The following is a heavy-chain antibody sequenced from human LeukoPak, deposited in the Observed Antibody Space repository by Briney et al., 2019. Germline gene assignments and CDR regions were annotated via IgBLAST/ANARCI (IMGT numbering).Heavy chain of an antibody. CDR2: ISGTSDHI. D-gene: IGHD2-2*01. V-gene: IGHV3-21*01. CDR1: GFTFSGYS. Sequence: GGSLRLSCAASGFTFSGYSMYWVRQAPGKGLEWVSSISGTSDHIYYADSVKGRFTISRDNAKNSLYLQMNSLRAEDTAVYYCARSALVPGVTVRSGLDPWGQGTLVTVSS. CDR3: ARSALVPGVTVRSGLDP. J-gene: IGHJ5*02.